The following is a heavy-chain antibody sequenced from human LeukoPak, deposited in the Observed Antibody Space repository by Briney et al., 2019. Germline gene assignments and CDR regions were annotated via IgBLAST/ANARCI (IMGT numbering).Heavy chain of an antibody. Sequence: SETLSLTCTLSGGSFRSYYWSWIRQPPGKGLEWMGYIYYTGATHYNPSLKSRVTISVDTSKNQFSLKLSSVTAADTAVYYCARRLGGTSTGFDYWGQGTLVTVSS. CDR1: GGSFRSYY. CDR2: IYYTGAT. D-gene: IGHD2-2*01. V-gene: IGHV4-59*08. J-gene: IGHJ4*02. CDR3: ARRLGGTSTGFDY.